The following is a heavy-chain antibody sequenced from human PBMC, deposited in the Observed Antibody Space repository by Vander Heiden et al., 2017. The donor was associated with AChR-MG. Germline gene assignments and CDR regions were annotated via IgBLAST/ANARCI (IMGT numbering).Heavy chain of an antibody. D-gene: IGHD6-13*01. CDR3: ARGEQLVGNWFDP. CDR2: MNPNSGNT. V-gene: IGHV1-8*01. Sequence: QVQLVQSGAEVKTPAASVKVSCKASGYTFTSYDINWVRQATGQGLEGMGWMNPNSGNTGNAQKFQGRVTRTRNTSISTAYMELSSLRAEDTAVYYCARGEQLVGNWFDPWGQGTLVTGSS. CDR1: GYTFTSYD. J-gene: IGHJ5*02.